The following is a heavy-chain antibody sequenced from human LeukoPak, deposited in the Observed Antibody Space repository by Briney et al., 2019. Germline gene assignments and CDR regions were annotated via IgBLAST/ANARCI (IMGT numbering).Heavy chain of an antibody. CDR2: INHSGST. Sequence: SETLSLTCAVYGGSFSGYYWSWIRQPPGKGLEWIGEINHSGSTNYNPSLKSRVTISVDTSKNQFSLKLSSVTAADTAVYYCASLISSSWPLIDYWGQGTLVTVSS. CDR3: ASLISSSWPLIDY. J-gene: IGHJ4*02. D-gene: IGHD6-13*01. CDR1: GGSFSGYY. V-gene: IGHV4-34*01.